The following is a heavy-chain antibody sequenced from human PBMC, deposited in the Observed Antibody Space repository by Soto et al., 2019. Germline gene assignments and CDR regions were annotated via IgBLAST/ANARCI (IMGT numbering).Heavy chain of an antibody. V-gene: IGHV3-21*01. CDR1: GFTFSSYS. CDR2: ISSSSSYI. D-gene: IGHD3-10*01. Sequence: EVQLVESGGGLVKPGGSLRLSCAASGFTFSSYSMNWVRQAPGKGLEWVSSISSSSSYIYYADSVKGRFTISRDNAKNSLYLQMNSLRAEDTAVYYCARDPQTMVRGDKTAYFDYWGQGTLVTVSS. CDR3: ARDPQTMVRGDKTAYFDY. J-gene: IGHJ4*02.